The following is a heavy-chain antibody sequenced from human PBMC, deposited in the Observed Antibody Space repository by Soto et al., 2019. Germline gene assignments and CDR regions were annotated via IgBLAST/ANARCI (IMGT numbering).Heavy chain of an antibody. CDR1: GVTFSSYA. CDR2: ISGSGGST. Sequence: AXGSLILSCAASGVTFSSYAMSWVRQAPGRGLEWVSAISGSGGSTYYADSVKGRFTISRDNSKNTLYLQMNSLRAEDTAVYYCAKGGGRDGYNPVDYWGQGTLVTVSS. J-gene: IGHJ4*02. CDR3: AKGGGRDGYNPVDY. V-gene: IGHV3-23*01. D-gene: IGHD5-12*01.